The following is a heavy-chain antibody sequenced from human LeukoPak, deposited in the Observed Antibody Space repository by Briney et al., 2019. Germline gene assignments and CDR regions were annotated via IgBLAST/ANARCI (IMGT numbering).Heavy chain of an antibody. CDR2: IYSGGST. J-gene: IGHJ3*02. D-gene: IGHD6-19*01. CDR3: AKDSGIAVAGTLRAFDI. Sequence: GGSLRLSCAASGFTVSSNYMTWVRQAPGKGLEWVSVIYSGGSTYYADCVKGRFTISRDNSKNTLYLQMNSLRAEDTAVYYCAKDSGIAVAGTLRAFDIWGQGTMVTVSS. CDR1: GFTVSSNY. V-gene: IGHV3-66*01.